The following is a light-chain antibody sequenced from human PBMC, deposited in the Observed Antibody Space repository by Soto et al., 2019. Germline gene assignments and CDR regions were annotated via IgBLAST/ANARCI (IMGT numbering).Light chain of an antibody. CDR1: QSVSSY. V-gene: IGKV3-11*01. Sequence: EIVLTQSPATLSLSPGERATLSCRASQSVSSYLAWYQQKPGQAPRLLIYDASNWATGIPARFSGSGSGTDFTLTISSLEPEDFAVYYCQQRSNWLWTVGQGTKVEIK. CDR2: DAS. J-gene: IGKJ1*01. CDR3: QQRSNWLWT.